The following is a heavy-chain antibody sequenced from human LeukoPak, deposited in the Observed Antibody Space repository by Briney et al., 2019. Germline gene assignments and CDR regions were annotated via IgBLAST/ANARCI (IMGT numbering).Heavy chain of an antibody. J-gene: IGHJ5*02. CDR3: ARDRNRYNWNYVGYNWFDP. CDR2: ISGSGGST. D-gene: IGHD1-7*01. Sequence: GGSLRLSCAASGFTFSSYAMSWVRQAPGKGLEWVSAISGSGGSTYYADSVKGRFTISRDNSKNTLYLQMNSLRAEDTAVYYCARDRNRYNWNYVGYNWFDPWGQGTLVTVSS. V-gene: IGHV3-23*01. CDR1: GFTFSSYA.